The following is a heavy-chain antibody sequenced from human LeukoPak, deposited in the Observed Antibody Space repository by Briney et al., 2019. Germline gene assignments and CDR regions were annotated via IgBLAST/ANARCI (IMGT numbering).Heavy chain of an antibody. Sequence: GGSLRLSCAASGFTFSSYAMSWVRQAPGKGLEWVSAISGSGGSTYYADSVKGRFTISRDNSKNTLYLQMNSLRAEDTAVYYCAKDFSNRVVVTTQATNWGQGTLVTVSS. J-gene: IGHJ4*02. V-gene: IGHV3-23*01. D-gene: IGHD2-21*02. CDR1: GFTFSSYA. CDR2: ISGSGGST. CDR3: AKDFSNRVVVTTQATN.